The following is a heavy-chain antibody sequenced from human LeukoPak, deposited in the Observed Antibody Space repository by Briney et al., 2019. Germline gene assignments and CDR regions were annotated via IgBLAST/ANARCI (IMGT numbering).Heavy chain of an antibody. D-gene: IGHD3-22*01. CDR2: MYYSGST. Sequence: SETLSLTCTVSGGSIISGDYYWSWIRQPPGKGLEWIAYMYYSGSTYYNPSLKSRVPMSADTSKNQLSLKLSSVTAADTAVYYCARPYYYDSRIDPWGQGILVTVSS. J-gene: IGHJ5*02. CDR1: GGSIISGDYY. V-gene: IGHV4-30-4*01. CDR3: ARPYYYDSRIDP.